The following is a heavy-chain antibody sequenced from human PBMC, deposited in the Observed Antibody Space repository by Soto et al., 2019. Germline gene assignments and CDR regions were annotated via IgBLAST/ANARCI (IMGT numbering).Heavy chain of an antibody. Sequence: EVQVLESGGGLVQPGGSLRLSCVVSVFPFGANAMSWVRQAPGKGLEWVSGLSNTGRRTSYADSVKGRFNISRDNAKNSLYLEMNSLRVEDTAVYYCARESEDLTSNFDYWGQGTLVTVSS. CDR2: LSNTGRRT. CDR1: VFPFGANA. CDR3: ARESEDLTSNFDY. J-gene: IGHJ4*02. V-gene: IGHV3-23*01.